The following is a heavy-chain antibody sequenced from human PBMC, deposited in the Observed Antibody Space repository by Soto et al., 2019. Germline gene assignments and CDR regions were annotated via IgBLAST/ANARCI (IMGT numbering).Heavy chain of an antibody. D-gene: IGHD3-22*01. J-gene: IGHJ4*02. CDR1: GGSISSYY. V-gene: IGHV4-59*08. Sequence: PSETLSLTCTVSGGSISSYYWSWIRQPPGKELEWIGYIYYSGSTNYNPSLKSRVTISVDTSKNQFSLKLSSVTAADTAVYYCARTYYDSSGYLSWPFDYWGQGTLVTSPQ. CDR2: IYYSGST. CDR3: ARTYYDSSGYLSWPFDY.